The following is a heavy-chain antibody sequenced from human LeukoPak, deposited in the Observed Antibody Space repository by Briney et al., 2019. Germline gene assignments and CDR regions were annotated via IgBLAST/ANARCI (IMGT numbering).Heavy chain of an antibody. Sequence: ASVKVSCKASGGTFRNYIFSWVRQAPGQGLEWVGGVMPMFNTSNYAQKFQGRVTITADENTSTVYMELSSLRSEDTAVYYCAKVQNAVVPIAMRGWFDPWGQGTLVAVSS. CDR3: AKVQNAVVPIAMRGWFDP. D-gene: IGHD2-2*01. V-gene: IGHV1-69*13. CDR2: VMPMFNTS. J-gene: IGHJ5*02. CDR1: GGTFRNYI.